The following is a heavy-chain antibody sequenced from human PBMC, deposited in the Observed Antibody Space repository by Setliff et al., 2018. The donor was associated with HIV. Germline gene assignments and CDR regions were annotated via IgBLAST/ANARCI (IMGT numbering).Heavy chain of an antibody. CDR2: IIPISGTA. V-gene: IGHV1-69*05. Sequence: SVKVSCKASGGTFKNFAINWVRPAPGQGLEWMGGIIPISGTAVYAQNFRGRVTVATDDSTNTAYMEISSLKSDDTAVYFCARVGGIELWNQAYFDYWGQGTLVTVSS. J-gene: IGHJ4*02. D-gene: IGHD1-1*01. CDR1: GGTFKNFA. CDR3: ARVGGIELWNQAYFDY.